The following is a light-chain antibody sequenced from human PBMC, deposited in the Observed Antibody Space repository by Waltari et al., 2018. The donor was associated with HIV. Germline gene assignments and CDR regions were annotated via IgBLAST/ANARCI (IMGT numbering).Light chain of an antibody. CDR1: SSDVGDYNY. V-gene: IGLV2-11*01. J-gene: IGLJ3*02. CDR3: CSYAGTYTWV. Sequence: HSALTQPRSVSGSPGQSVTISCTGTSSDVGDYNYVSWYQQHPGKAPKLLIFDITKRPSGVPDRFSGSKSCNTASLTISGLHLEDEANYYCCSYAGTYTWVFGGGTTLTVL. CDR2: DIT.